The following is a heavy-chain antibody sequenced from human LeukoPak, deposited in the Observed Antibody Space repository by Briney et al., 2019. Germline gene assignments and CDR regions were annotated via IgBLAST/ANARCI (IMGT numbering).Heavy chain of an antibody. D-gene: IGHD1-26*01. CDR2: SYYSGST. Sequence: NPSETLSLTCTVSGGSITHYYWTWLRQPPGKPLEWIGYSYYSGSTKYNPSLKSRVTITVDTSNNQFSLNLRSVTAADTAVYYCATTTSGGDAFDIWGQGTMVTVSS. CDR3: ATTTSGGDAFDI. V-gene: IGHV4-59*01. J-gene: IGHJ3*02. CDR1: GGSITHYY.